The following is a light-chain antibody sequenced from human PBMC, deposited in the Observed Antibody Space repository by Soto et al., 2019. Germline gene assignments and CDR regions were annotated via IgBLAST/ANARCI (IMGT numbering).Light chain of an antibody. Sequence: VVLTQSPVTLSLSPWERATLSCRASQSVSSSYLAWYQQKPGQAPRLLIYGASSRATGIPDRFSGSGSGTDFTLTISRLEPEDFAVYYCQQYGSSFGQGTKVDIK. CDR2: GAS. CDR3: QQYGSS. J-gene: IGKJ1*01. V-gene: IGKV3-20*01. CDR1: QSVSSSY.